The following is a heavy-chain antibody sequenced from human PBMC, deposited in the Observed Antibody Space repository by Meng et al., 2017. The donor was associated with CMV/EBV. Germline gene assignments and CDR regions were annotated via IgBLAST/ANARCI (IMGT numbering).Heavy chain of an antibody. V-gene: IGHV3-66*02. Sequence: GESLKISCAASGFTVSSNYMSWVRPAPGKGLEWVSVIYSGGSTYYADSVKGRFTISRDNSKNTLYLQMNSLRAEDTAVYYCARERIAAAGTDAFDIWGQGAMVTVSS. CDR3: ARERIAAAGTDAFDI. J-gene: IGHJ3*02. CDR1: GFTVSSNY. D-gene: IGHD6-13*01. CDR2: IYSGGST.